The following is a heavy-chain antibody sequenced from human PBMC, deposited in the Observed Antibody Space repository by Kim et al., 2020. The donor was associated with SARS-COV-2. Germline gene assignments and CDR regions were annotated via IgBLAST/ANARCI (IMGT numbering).Heavy chain of an antibody. CDR2: ISGSGGST. CDR1: GFTFSSYA. J-gene: IGHJ4*02. CDR3: AKGTGITMIVVVIDFDY. D-gene: IGHD3-22*01. V-gene: IGHV3-23*01. Sequence: GGSLRLSCAASGFTFSSYAMSWVRQAPGKGLEWVSAISGSGGSTYYADSVKGRFTISRDNSKNTLYLQMNSLRAEDTAVYYCAKGTGITMIVVVIDFDYWGQGTLVTVSS.